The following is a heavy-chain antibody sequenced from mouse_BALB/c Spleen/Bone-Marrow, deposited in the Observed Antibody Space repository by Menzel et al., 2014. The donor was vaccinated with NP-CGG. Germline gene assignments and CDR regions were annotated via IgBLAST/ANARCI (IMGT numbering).Heavy chain of an antibody. CDR2: INPDSSTI. CDR3: ARLGYYGGFAY. Sequence: EVQGVESGGGLVQPGGSLKLSCAASGFDFSRYWMSWVRQAPGKGLEWMGEINPDSSTINYTPSLKDKFIISRDNAKKTLYLQMSKVRSEDTALYYCARLGYYGGFAYWGQGTLVTVSA. V-gene: IGHV4-1*02. J-gene: IGHJ3*01. D-gene: IGHD2-3*01. CDR1: GFDFSRYW.